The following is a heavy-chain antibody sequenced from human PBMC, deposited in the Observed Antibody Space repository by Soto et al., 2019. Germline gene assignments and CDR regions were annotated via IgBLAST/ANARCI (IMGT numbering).Heavy chain of an antibody. D-gene: IGHD2-21*01. CDR1: GDSISSYY. CDR2: IEYSGSA. Sequence: QVQLQESGPGLVKPSETLSLICTVSGDSISSYYWSWIRQPPGKGLKWIGYIEYSGSANYNPPLKSRVTISVDKSKNQFSLKMTSVTAADTAVYYCAREGGGGTIAFDYWGQGTLVTVSS. J-gene: IGHJ4*02. CDR3: AREGGGGTIAFDY. V-gene: IGHV4-59*01.